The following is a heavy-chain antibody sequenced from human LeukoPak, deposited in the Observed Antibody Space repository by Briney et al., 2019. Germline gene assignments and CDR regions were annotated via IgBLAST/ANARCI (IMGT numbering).Heavy chain of an antibody. CDR3: ARPLLLETGPGDPLDY. D-gene: IGHD1-1*01. Sequence: PSETLSLTCTVSGGSISSSSYYWGWIRQPPGKGLEWIGSIYYSGSTYYNPSLKSRVTISVDTSKNQFSLKLSSVTAADTAVYYCARPLLLETGPGDPLDYWGQGTLVTVSS. CDR2: IYYSGST. V-gene: IGHV4-39*01. CDR1: GGSISSSSYY. J-gene: IGHJ4*02.